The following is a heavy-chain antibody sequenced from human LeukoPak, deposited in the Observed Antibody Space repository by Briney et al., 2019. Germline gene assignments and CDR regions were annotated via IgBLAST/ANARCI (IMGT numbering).Heavy chain of an antibody. CDR3: ARDRQARTWTWIQLRSDAFDI. CDR2: ISSSSSYI. J-gene: IGHJ3*02. CDR1: GFTFSSYS. Sequence: GGSLRLSCAASGFTFSSYSMNWVRQAPGKGLEWVSSISSSSSYIYYADSVKGRFTISRDNAKNSLYLQMNSLRAEDTAVYYCARDRQARTWTWIQLRSDAFDIWGQGTMVTVSS. D-gene: IGHD5-18*01. V-gene: IGHV3-21*01.